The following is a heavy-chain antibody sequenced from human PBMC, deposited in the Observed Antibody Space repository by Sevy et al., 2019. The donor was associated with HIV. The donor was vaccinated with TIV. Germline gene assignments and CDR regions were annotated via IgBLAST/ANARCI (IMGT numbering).Heavy chain of an antibody. V-gene: IGHV3-53*01. CDR1: GFSFSSYA. CDR2: IYSDGST. Sequence: GGSLRLSCAASGFSFSSYAMSWVRQAPGKGLEWVSVIYSDGSTYYVDSVKGRFTISRDNSKNTLFLQMNSLRADDTAVYYCARVPPYSYGFGVDYWGQGTLVTVSS. J-gene: IGHJ4*02. CDR3: ARVPPYSYGFGVDY. D-gene: IGHD5-18*01.